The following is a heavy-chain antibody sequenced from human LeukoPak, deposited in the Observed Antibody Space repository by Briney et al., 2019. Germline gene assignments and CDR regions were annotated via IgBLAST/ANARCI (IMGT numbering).Heavy chain of an antibody. V-gene: IGHV1-69*05. CDR1: GGTFSSYA. D-gene: IGHD5-24*01. CDR2: IIPIFGTA. J-gene: IGHJ4*02. CDR3: ARDQLMATIPYYFDY. Sequence: SVKVSCKASGGTFSSYAISWVRQAPGQGLEWMGGIIPIFGTANYAQKFQGRVTITTDESTSTAYMELSSLRSEDTAVYYCARDQLMATIPYYFDYWGQGTLVTVSS.